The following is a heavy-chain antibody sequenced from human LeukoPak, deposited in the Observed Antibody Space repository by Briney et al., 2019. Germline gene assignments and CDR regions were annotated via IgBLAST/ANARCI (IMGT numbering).Heavy chain of an antibody. J-gene: IGHJ3*02. Sequence: GGSLRLSCAASGFTFSSYGMHWVRQAPGKGLEWVAVIWFDGSNKYYADSVKGRFTISRDNSKNTLYLQMNSLGAEDTAVYYCARGKEQQLYAFDIWGQGTMVTVSS. CDR2: IWFDGSNK. CDR1: GFTFSSYG. D-gene: IGHD6-13*01. V-gene: IGHV3-33*01. CDR3: ARGKEQQLYAFDI.